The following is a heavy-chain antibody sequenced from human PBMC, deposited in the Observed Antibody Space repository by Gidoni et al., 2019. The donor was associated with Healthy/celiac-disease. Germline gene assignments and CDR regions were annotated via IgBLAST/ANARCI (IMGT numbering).Heavy chain of an antibody. V-gene: IGHV3-48*02. CDR2: ISSSSSTI. Sequence: EVQLVESGGGLVQPGGSLRLSCAASGFTFSSYSMNWVRQAPGKGLEWVSYISSSSSTIYYADSVKGRFTISRDNAKNSLYLQMNSLRDEDTAVYYCARGGGTAMVSTVFDYWGQGTLVTVSS. CDR1: GFTFSSYS. J-gene: IGHJ4*02. CDR3: ARGGGTAMVSTVFDY. D-gene: IGHD5-18*01.